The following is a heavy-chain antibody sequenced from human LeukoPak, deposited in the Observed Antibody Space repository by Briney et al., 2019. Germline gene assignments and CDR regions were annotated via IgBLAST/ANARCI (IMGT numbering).Heavy chain of an antibody. V-gene: IGHV3-48*03. CDR2: ISSSGTMI. J-gene: IGHJ4*02. CDR1: GFTFSKYE. D-gene: IGHD6-19*01. CDR3: ARGRPQLFKSGWSNKEDGIDY. Sequence: GGSLRLSCAASGFTFSKYEMHWVRQAPGKGLEWVASISSSGTMIYYGDSVRGRFTISRDNAKNSLYLQMNSLRAEDTAVYYCARGRPQLFKSGWSNKEDGIDYWGQGTLVTVSS.